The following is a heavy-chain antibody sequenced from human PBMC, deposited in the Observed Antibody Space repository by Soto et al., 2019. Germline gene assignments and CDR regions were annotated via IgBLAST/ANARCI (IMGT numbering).Heavy chain of an antibody. V-gene: IGHV3-23*01. D-gene: IGHD2-8*02. J-gene: IGHJ3*02. CDR2: ILVGGST. Sequence: GGSLRLSCAVSGFTCRSYDMSWVRQAPGKGLEWVSTILVGGSTHYPDSVKGRFTISRDNSKNTVFLQMNSLTAGDTAVYYCAKATATGGGAFDICGQGTMVTVSS. CDR3: AKATATGGGAFDI. CDR1: GFTCRSYD.